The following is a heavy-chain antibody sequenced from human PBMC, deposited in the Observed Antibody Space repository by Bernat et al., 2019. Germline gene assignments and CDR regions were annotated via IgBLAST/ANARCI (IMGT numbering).Heavy chain of an antibody. V-gene: IGHV1-3*01. D-gene: IGHD6-6*01. CDR2: INAGNGNT. Sequence: QVQLVQSGAEVKKPGASVKVSCKASGYTFTSYAMHWVRQAPGQRLEWMGWINAGNGNTKYSQKFQGRVTITRDTSASTVYMELSSLRSEDTAVYYCARDGGAYSSSHYGMDVWGQGTTVTVSS. CDR3: ARDGGAYSSSHYGMDV. J-gene: IGHJ6*02. CDR1: GYTFTSYA.